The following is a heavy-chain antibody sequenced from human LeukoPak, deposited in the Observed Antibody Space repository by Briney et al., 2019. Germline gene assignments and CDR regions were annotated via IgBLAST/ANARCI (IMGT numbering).Heavy chain of an antibody. J-gene: IGHJ4*02. D-gene: IGHD6-13*01. Sequence: GGSLRLSCAASGFTFSSYEMNWVRQAPGKGLEWVSSISSSSSYIYYADSVKGRFTISRDNSKNTLYLLMNSLRAEDTAVYYCAKEDQVAAGYYFDYWGQGTLVTVSS. CDR3: AKEDQVAAGYYFDY. V-gene: IGHV3-21*01. CDR1: GFTFSSYE. CDR2: ISSSSSYI.